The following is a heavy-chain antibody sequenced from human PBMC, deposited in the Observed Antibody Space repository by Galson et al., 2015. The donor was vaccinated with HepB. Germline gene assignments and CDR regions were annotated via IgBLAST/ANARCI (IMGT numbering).Heavy chain of an antibody. CDR3: ARTPYYGSGSYYNAWFDP. CDR1: GYTFAIYA. J-gene: IGHJ5*02. V-gene: IGHV7-4-1*02. CDR2: INTNTGNP. D-gene: IGHD3-10*01. Sequence: SVKVSCKASGYTFAIYALNWVRQAPGQGLEWMGWINTNTGNPTYAQGSTGRFVFSLDTSVSTAYLQISSLKAEDTAVYYCARTPYYGSGSYYNAWFDPWGQGTLVTVSS.